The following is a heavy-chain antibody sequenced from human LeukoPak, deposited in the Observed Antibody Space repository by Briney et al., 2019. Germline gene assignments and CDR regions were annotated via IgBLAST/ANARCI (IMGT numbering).Heavy chain of an antibody. J-gene: IGHJ4*02. CDR2: ISYDGTSK. V-gene: IGHV3-30*18. D-gene: IGHD7-27*01. CDR1: GFTFSRYG. CDR3: AKAANWGSFDY. Sequence: PGGSLRLSCAASGFTFSRYGMRWVRQAPGKGLEWVAVISYDGTSKYYADSVKGRFTISRDNSKNTLYLQMNSLRAEDTAVYYCAKAANWGSFDYWGQGTLVTVSS.